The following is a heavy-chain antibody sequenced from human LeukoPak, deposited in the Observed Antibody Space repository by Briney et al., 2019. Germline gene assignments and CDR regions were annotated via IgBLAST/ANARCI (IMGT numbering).Heavy chain of an antibody. CDR1: GYTFTTYY. V-gene: IGHV1-46*01. Sequence: ASVKVSFKASGYTFTTYYMHWVRQAPGQGLEWMGIINPSGGSTSYAQKFQGRVTMTRDTSTSTFYMELSSLRSDDTAVYYCARAPLGGDTYWGQGTLVTVSS. CDR2: INPSGGST. J-gene: IGHJ4*02. D-gene: IGHD2-21*02. CDR3: ARAPLGGDTY.